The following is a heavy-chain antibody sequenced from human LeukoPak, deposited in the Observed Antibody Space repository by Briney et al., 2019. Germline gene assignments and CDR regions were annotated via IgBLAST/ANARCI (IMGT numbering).Heavy chain of an antibody. CDR2: INHSGST. J-gene: IGHJ4*02. Sequence: SETLSLTXTVSGGSISSYYWSWIRQPAGKGLEWIGEINHSGSTNYNPSLKSRVTISVDTSKNQFSLKLSSVTAADTAVYYCARGRYSSSWLKYYYFDYWGQGTLVTVSS. V-gene: IGHV4-34*01. D-gene: IGHD6-13*01. CDR1: GGSISSYY. CDR3: ARGRYSSSWLKYYYFDY.